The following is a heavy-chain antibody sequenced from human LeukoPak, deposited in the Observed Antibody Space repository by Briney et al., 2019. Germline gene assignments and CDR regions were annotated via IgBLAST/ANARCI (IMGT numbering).Heavy chain of an antibody. Sequence: QSGGSLRLSCAASGFTFLNYWMAWVRQAPGKGLEWVASIKEDGSEKFHVDSVKGRFTISRDNAKNSLYLQMNSLRAEDTAVYYCARVAISSGWSFDYWGQGTLVTVSS. J-gene: IGHJ4*02. CDR2: IKEDGSEK. V-gene: IGHV3-7*01. CDR1: GFTFLNYW. D-gene: IGHD6-19*01. CDR3: ARVAISSGWSFDY.